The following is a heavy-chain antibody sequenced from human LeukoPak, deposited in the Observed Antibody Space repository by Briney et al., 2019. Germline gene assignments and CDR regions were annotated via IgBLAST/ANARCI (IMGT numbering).Heavy chain of an antibody. V-gene: IGHV1-8*01. J-gene: IGHJ3*02. Sequence: ASVKVSCKASGYTFTSYDINWVRQATGQGLEWMGWMNPNSGNTGYAQKFQGRVTMTRNTSISTAYMELSSLRSDDTAVYYCASMYYYDSSGYYSDAFDIWGQGTMVTVSS. CDR1: GYTFTSYD. CDR2: MNPNSGNT. CDR3: ASMYYYDSSGYYSDAFDI. D-gene: IGHD3-22*01.